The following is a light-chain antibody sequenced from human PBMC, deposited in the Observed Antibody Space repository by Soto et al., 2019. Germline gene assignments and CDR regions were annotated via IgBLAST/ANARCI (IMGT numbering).Light chain of an antibody. CDR1: QSISSW. J-gene: IGKJ1*01. CDR3: QQYNTYSWT. CDR2: KAS. Sequence: DIQMTQSPSTLSASVGDRVTITCRASQSISSWLAWYQQKPGKAPKLLIYKASSLQSGVPSGFSGSGSRTEFTLTISSLQPDDFATYYCQQYNTYSWTFGQGTKVEIK. V-gene: IGKV1-5*03.